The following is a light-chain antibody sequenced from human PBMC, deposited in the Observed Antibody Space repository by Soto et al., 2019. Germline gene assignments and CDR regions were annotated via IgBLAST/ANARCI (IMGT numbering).Light chain of an antibody. CDR3: SSYAGDNKGV. V-gene: IGLV2-8*01. J-gene: IGLJ1*01. Sequence: QSVLTQPPSASGAPGQSVTISCTGTTSEVVAYNYVSWYQQHPGKAPKLVIYEVSRRPSGVPDRFSGSKSGNTASLTVSGFQAEDEADYYCSSYAGDNKGVFGTG. CDR1: TSEVVAYNY. CDR2: EVS.